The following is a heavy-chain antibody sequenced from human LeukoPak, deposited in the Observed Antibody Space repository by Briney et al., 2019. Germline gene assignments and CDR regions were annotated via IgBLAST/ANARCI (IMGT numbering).Heavy chain of an antibody. Sequence: SQTLSLTCAISGDNVSGNSTAYNWIRQSPSRGLEWLGRTYYRSKWYNDYAISVKSRITVNPDTSKNQLSLQLNSVTPEDTAVYYCARGGQGDGYSADEAFDLWGQGTMVTVSS. CDR1: GDNVSGNSTA. V-gene: IGHV6-1*01. J-gene: IGHJ3*01. D-gene: IGHD5-24*01. CDR2: TYYRSKWYN. CDR3: ARGGQGDGYSADEAFDL.